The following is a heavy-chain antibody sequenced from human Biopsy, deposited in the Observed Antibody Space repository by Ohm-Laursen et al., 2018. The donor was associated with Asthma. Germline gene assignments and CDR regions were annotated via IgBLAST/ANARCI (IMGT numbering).Heavy chain of an antibody. CDR2: IMTVFGTT. D-gene: IGHD6-19*01. V-gene: IGHV1-69*01. Sequence: SSVKVSCKAPGGTFSNFAISWVRQAPGQGLEWLGGIMTVFGTTNYAQQFQGRVTITADESTSTAYMEVTSLRSEDTAIYYRARCQVGYSSGWSLLLKKIYYSGMDVWGQGTAVTVSS. CDR3: ARCQVGYSSGWSLLLKKIYYSGMDV. CDR1: GGTFSNFA. J-gene: IGHJ6*02.